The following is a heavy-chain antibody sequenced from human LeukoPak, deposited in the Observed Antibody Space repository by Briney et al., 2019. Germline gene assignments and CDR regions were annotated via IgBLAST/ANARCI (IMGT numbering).Heavy chain of an antibody. J-gene: IGHJ4*02. V-gene: IGHV3-43*01. D-gene: IGHD6-13*01. CDR3: ASGCSSSWFVTVNY. CDR2: ISWDGGST. CDR1: GFTFDDYT. Sequence: GGSLRLSCAASGFTFDDYTMHWVRQAPGKGLEWVSLISWDGGSTYYADSVKGRFTISRDNSKNTLYLQMNSLKTEDTAVYYCASGCSSSWFVTVNYWGQGTLVTVSS.